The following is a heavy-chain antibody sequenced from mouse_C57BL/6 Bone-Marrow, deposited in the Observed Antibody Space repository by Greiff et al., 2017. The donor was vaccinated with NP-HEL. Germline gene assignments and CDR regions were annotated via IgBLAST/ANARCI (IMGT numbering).Heavy chain of an antibody. J-gene: IGHJ3*01. D-gene: IGHD4-1*02. V-gene: IGHV1-54*01. Sequence: VQLQQSGAELVRPGTSVKVSCKASGYAFTNYLIEWVKQRPGQGLEWIGVINPGSGGTNYNEKFKGKATLTADKSSSTAYMQLSSLTSEDSAVYFCARLNWAWFAYWGQGTLVTVSA. CDR2: INPGSGGT. CDR1: GYAFTNYL. CDR3: ARLNWAWFAY.